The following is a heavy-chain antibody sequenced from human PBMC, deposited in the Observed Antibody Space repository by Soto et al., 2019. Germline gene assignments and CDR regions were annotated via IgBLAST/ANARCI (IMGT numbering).Heavy chain of an antibody. CDR2: IKDGGST. V-gene: IGHV4-34*01. D-gene: IGHD5-12*01. J-gene: IGHJ4*02. CDR3: ARGQEGVVATH. Sequence: QVQLQQWGAGLLKPSETLSLTCAVNGGSLGGYYWSWIRQPPGKGLEWIGEIKDGGSTNYSPSLKSRATISSDTSNNQFSLRLNSVTAADTAVYYCARGQEGVVATHWDQGTLVTVSS. CDR1: GGSLGGYY.